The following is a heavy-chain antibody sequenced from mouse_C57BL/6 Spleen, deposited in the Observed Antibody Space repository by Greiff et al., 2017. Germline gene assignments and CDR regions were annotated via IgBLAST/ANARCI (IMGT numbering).Heavy chain of an antibody. V-gene: IGHV1-67*01. J-gene: IGHJ3*01. Sequence: QVQLKESGPELVRPGVSVNISCKGSGYTFTDYAMHWVKQSLAKSLEWIGVIRTYYGDASYNQKFKDKATMTVDKSSSPAYMELDRLTYEGSAVYYCARILPYWGQGTLVTVSA. CDR2: IRTYYGDA. CDR1: GYTFTDYA. CDR3: ARILPY.